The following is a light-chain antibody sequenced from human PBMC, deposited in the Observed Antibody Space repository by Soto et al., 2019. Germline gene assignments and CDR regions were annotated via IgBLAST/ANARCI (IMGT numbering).Light chain of an antibody. J-gene: IGKJ4*01. CDR1: QSVSNN. CDR2: GAS. V-gene: IGKV3D-15*01. Sequence: EIVMTQSPATLSVSPGERATLSCRASQSVSNNLAWYQQKPGQAPRVLIYGASTRATGIPARFSGSGSGTEFTLTISSLQSEDFAVYYCQQYNYWPPLTFGGGTKVEIK. CDR3: QQYNYWPPLT.